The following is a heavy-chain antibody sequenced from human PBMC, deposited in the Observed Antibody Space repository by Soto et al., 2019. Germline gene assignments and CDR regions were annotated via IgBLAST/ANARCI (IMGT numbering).Heavy chain of an antibody. D-gene: IGHD2-15*01. Sequence: GGSLRLSCAASGFTFSNYGMHWVRQAPGKGLEWLSSISSSGYIFSTDSVRGRFTISRDNAKNSVYLQINSLRAEDTAVYFCARDCSGGSCYHGMDVWGQGTTVTVSS. J-gene: IGHJ6*02. V-gene: IGHV3-21*01. CDR3: ARDCSGGSCYHGMDV. CDR2: ISSSGYI. CDR1: GFTFSNYG.